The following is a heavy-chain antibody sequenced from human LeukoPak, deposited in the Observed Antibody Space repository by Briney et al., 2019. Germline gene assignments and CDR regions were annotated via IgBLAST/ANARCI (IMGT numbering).Heavy chain of an antibody. CDR2: IRYDGSNE. CDR3: ARSLAGITWFDS. Sequence: GGSLRLSCTASGFTFSNYGMHWVRQAPGKGLEWVAFIRYDGSNEFYVDSVKGRFTISRDKSMNTLHMQMNSLRPEDTALYYCARSLAGITWFDSGGQGPLFTFSP. D-gene: IGHD6-19*01. CDR1: GFTFSNYG. V-gene: IGHV3-30*02. J-gene: IGHJ5*01.